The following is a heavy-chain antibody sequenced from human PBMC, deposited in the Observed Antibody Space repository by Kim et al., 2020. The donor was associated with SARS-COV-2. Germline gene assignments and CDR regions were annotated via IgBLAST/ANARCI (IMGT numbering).Heavy chain of an antibody. CDR2: ISYDGSNK. CDR3: ARDPRMYGGYGQFDY. CDR1: GFTFSSYA. V-gene: IGHV3-30*04. D-gene: IGHD5-12*01. J-gene: IGHJ4*02. Sequence: GGSLRLSCAASGFTFSSYAMHWVRQAPGKGLEWVAVISYDGSNKYYADSVKGRFTISRDNSKNTLYLQMNSLRAEDTAVYYCARDPRMYGGYGQFDYWGQGTLVTVSS.